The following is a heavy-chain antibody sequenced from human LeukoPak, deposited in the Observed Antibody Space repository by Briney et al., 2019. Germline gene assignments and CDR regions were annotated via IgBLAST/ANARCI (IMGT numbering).Heavy chain of an antibody. J-gene: IGHJ1*01. CDR2: IIPIFGTA. V-gene: IGHV1-69*05. CDR3: ARELGGNGFQH. Sequence: SVKVSCKASGGTYSSYAISWVRQAPGQGLEWMGRIIPIFGTANYAQKFQGRVTITTDESTSTAYMELSSLRSEDTAVYYCARELGGNGFQHWGQGTLVTVSS. D-gene: IGHD4-23*01. CDR1: GGTYSSYA.